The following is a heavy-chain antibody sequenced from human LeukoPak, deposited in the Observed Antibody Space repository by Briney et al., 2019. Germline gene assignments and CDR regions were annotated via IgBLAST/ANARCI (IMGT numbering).Heavy chain of an antibody. D-gene: IGHD2-2*01. CDR2: ISGSGGST. CDR3: ASNWRGCSSTTCYGGGLDY. Sequence: MXWVRQAPGXXLEWASSISGSGGSTYYAGSVKGRFTISRDNSRNTLYLQMNSLGAEDTAVYYCASNWRGCSSTTCYGGGLDYWGQGILVTVSS. V-gene: IGHV3-23*01. J-gene: IGHJ4*02.